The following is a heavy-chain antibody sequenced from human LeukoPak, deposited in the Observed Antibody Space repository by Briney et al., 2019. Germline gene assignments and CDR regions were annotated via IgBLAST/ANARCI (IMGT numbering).Heavy chain of an antibody. CDR1: GGSFSGYY. J-gene: IGHJ4*02. Sequence: SETLSLTCAVYGGSFSGYYWSWIRQPPGKGLEWIGEINHSGSTNYNPSLKSRVTISVDTSKNQFSLKLSSVTAADTAVYYCARYPCKQWLVRCRFYYFDYWDQGTLVTVSS. CDR3: ARYPCKQWLVRCRFYYFDY. CDR2: INHSGST. V-gene: IGHV4-34*01. D-gene: IGHD6-19*01.